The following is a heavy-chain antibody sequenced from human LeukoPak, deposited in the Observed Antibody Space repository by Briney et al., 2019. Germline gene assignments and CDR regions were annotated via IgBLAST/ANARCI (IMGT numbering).Heavy chain of an antibody. D-gene: IGHD1-14*01. CDR3: ARVTENPYYYCYYGMDV. V-gene: IGHV4-59*01. Sequence: PSETLSLTCTVSGGSISSYYWSWIRQPPGKGLEWIGYIYYSGSTNYNPSLKSRVTISVDTSKNQFSLKLSSVTAADTAVYYCARVTENPYYYCYYGMDVWGQGTTVTVSS. J-gene: IGHJ6*02. CDR2: IYYSGST. CDR1: GGSISSYY.